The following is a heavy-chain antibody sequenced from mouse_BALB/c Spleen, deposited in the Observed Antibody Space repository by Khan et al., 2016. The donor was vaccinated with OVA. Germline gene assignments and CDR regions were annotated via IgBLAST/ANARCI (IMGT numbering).Heavy chain of an antibody. J-gene: IGHJ3*01. CDR1: GFTFSTYG. D-gene: IGHD4-1*01. V-gene: IGHV5-6*01. Sequence: EVELVESGGDLVKPGGSLRLSCAASGFTFSTYGMSWVRQPPDKRLEWVATINSDGDYTYYPDTVKGRFTISRNNAENTLYLQMSRLQSEDTAIYYCASHLTGSFAYWGQGTLVTVSA. CDR3: ASHLTGSFAY. CDR2: INSDGDYT.